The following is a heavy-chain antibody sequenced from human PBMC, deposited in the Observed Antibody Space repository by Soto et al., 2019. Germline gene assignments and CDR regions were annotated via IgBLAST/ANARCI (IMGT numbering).Heavy chain of an antibody. CDR2: INPSGGST. CDR3: AGKHLEWLLERDLINYYYYYGMDV. V-gene: IGHV1-46*01. J-gene: IGHJ6*02. CDR1: GYTFTDYY. D-gene: IGHD3-3*01. Sequence: ASVKVSCKASGYTFTDYYIHWVRQAPGQGLEWMGMINPSGGSTDYAQKFRGRVTMTRDTSTGTVYMELSSLRSEDTAVYYCAGKHLEWLLERDLINYYYYYGMDVWGQGTTVTVSS.